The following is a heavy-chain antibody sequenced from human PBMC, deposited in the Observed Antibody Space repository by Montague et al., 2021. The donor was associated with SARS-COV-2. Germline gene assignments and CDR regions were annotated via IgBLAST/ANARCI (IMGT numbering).Heavy chain of an antibody. D-gene: IGHD3-10*01. J-gene: IGHJ6*02. CDR1: GDSVSSNSAA. V-gene: IGHV6-1*01. Sequence: CAISGDSVSSNSAAWNWIRQSPSRGLEWLGRTYYRSKWYNDYAVSVKSRITINPDTSKNQFSLQLNSVTPEDTAVYYCARGLWFGELLYYYYYYGMDVWAKGPRSPSP. CDR3: ARGLWFGELLYYYYYYGMDV. CDR2: TYYRSKWYN.